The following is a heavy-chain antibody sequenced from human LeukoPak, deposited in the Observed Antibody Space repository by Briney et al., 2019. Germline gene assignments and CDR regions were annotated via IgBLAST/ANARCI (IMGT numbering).Heavy chain of an antibody. V-gene: IGHV1-2*02. D-gene: IGHD2-2*01. CDR1: GYTFTGNY. Sequence: GASVKVSCKASGYTFTGNYLQWVRQPPGQGLEWMGWINPNTGDTKYAQKFQGRVTMTRDTYDSTAHMQLSRMSYDDTAVYYYARGGGRTSSAFDPWGQGTLVTVSS. CDR3: ARGGGRTSSAFDP. CDR2: INPNTGDT. J-gene: IGHJ5*02.